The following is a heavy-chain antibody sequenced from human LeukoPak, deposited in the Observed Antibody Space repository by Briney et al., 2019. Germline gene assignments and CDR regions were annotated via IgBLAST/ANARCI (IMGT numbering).Heavy chain of an antibody. D-gene: IGHD3-22*01. J-gene: IGHJ4*02. CDR3: ARRSYYDTSGYSPFDY. V-gene: IGHV5-51*01. CDR2: IYPGDSDT. Sequence: GESLKISCKGSGYSFTSYWIGWVRQMPGKGLEWMGIIYPGDSDTRYSPSFQGQVTISADKSISTAYLQWSSLKASDTAMYYCARRSYYDTSGYSPFDYWGQGTLVTVSS. CDR1: GYSFTSYW.